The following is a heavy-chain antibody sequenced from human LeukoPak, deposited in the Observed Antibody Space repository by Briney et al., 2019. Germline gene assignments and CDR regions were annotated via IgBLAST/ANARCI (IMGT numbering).Heavy chain of an antibody. J-gene: IGHJ4*02. CDR1: GFTFSSYW. Sequence: GGSLRLSCAASGFTFSSYWMHWVRQAPGKGLVGVSRINSDGSSTSYADSVKGRFTISRDNAKNTLYLQMNSLRAEDTAVYYCASQQLGIDYFDYWGQGTLVTVSS. D-gene: IGHD7-27*01. V-gene: IGHV3-74*01. CDR3: ASQQLGIDYFDY. CDR2: INSDGSST.